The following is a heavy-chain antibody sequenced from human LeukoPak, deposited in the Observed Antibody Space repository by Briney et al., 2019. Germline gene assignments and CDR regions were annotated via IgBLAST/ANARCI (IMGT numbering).Heavy chain of an antibody. CDR2: ISYSGST. J-gene: IGHJ6*02. V-gene: IGHV4-59*12. Sequence: PSETLSLTCTVSGGSISTFYWTWIRQPPGKGLEWIGSISYSGSTNYNPSLKSRVTISVDTSKNQFSLKLSSVTAADTAVYYCARARGSGSWSLYGMDVWGQGTTVTVSS. CDR1: GGSISTFY. D-gene: IGHD3-10*01. CDR3: ARARGSGSWSLYGMDV.